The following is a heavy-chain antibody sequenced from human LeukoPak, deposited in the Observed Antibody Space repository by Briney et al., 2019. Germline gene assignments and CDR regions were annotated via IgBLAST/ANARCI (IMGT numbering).Heavy chain of an antibody. CDR2: IYTTGST. D-gene: IGHD1-1*01. V-gene: IGHV4-4*07. CDR3: ARESYDAWDY. Sequence: SETLSLTCTVSGGSISTYYWSWFRQPAGKGLEWIGRIYTTGSTNYNPSLESRVTMSGDTSKNQFSLKPSSVTAADTAVYYCARESYDAWDYWGPGTLVTVSS. J-gene: IGHJ4*02. CDR1: GGSISTYY.